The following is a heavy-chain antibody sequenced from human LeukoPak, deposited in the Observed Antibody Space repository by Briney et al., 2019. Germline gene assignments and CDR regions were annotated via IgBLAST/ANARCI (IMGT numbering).Heavy chain of an antibody. CDR1: GFTFTSYS. Sequence: GGSLRLSCAASGFTFTSYSMNWVRQAPGKGLEWVSSISADSNYVYFTDSVKGRFTVSRDDATNSLYLQMNSLRAEDTAVYYCARDGGEGYFDFWSGFSVWGQGVLVTVSS. CDR3: ARDGGEGYFDFWSGFSV. D-gene: IGHD3-3*01. J-gene: IGHJ4*02. V-gene: IGHV3-21*01. CDR2: ISADSNYV.